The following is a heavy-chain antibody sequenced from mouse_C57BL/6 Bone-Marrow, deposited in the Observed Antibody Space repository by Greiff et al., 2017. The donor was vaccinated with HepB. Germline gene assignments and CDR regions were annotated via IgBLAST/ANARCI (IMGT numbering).Heavy chain of an antibody. CDR3: TRDGGYGSSYPAWFAY. CDR2: ISSGGDYI. CDR1: GFTFSSYA. J-gene: IGHJ3*01. Sequence: EVQLVESGEGLVKPGGSLKLSCAASGFTFSSYAMSWVRQTPEKRLEWVAYISSGGDYIYYADTVKGRFTISRDNARNTLYLQMSSLKSEDTAMYYCTRDGGYGSSYPAWFAYWGQGTLVTVSA. D-gene: IGHD1-1*01. V-gene: IGHV5-9-1*02.